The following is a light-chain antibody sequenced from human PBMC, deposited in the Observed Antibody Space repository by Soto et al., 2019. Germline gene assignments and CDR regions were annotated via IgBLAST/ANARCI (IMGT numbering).Light chain of an antibody. Sequence: IVMTQSPHSLLVSLGERATINCKSSQSILYSSNNKNYLAWYLQKPGQSPQLLIYLGSNPASGVPDRFSGSGSGTDFTLKIRRVEAEDVGVYYCMQALQPRTSGQGTRWRS. CDR1: QSILYSSNNKNY. CDR3: MQALQPRT. CDR2: LGS. V-gene: IGKV2-28*01. J-gene: IGKJ1*01.